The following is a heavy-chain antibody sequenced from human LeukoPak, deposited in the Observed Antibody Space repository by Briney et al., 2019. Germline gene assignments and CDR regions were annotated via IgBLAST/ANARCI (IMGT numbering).Heavy chain of an antibody. CDR1: GFTFSSYW. J-gene: IGHJ5*01. CDR2: INRDGNEK. Sequence: GGSLRLSCAASGFTFSSYWMNWVRQAPGKELDWVANINRDGNEKNYVDSVRGRFSISRDNAKNSLYLQMDSLRAEDTAVYYCAKEGAYPIITYDSWGQGALVTVST. V-gene: IGHV3-7*01. D-gene: IGHD3-10*01. CDR3: AKEGAYPIITYDS.